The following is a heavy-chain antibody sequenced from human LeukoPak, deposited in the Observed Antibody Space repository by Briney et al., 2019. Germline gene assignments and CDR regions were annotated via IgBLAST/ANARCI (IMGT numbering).Heavy chain of an antibody. D-gene: IGHD6-13*01. V-gene: IGHV4-34*01. CDR3: AREGSSWYSAFDI. CDR2: INHSGST. Sequence: PSETLSLTCAVYGGSFSGYYWSWIRQPPGKGLEWIGEINHSGSTNYNPSLKSRVTISVDTSKNQFSLKLSSVTAADTAVYYCAREGSSWYSAFDIWGQGTVVTVSS. J-gene: IGHJ3*02. CDR1: GGSFSGYY.